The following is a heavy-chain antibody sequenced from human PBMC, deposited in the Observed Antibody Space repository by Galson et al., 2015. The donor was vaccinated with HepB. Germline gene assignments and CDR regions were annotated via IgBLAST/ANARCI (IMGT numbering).Heavy chain of an antibody. CDR3: VREDPYWYFDL. CDR1: GGTFSSNA. D-gene: IGHD3-16*01. J-gene: IGHJ2*01. V-gene: IGHV1-69*04. CDR2: IIPTVGVA. Sequence: SVKVSCKAFGGTFSSNAISWVRQAPGQGLEWMGRIIPTVGVANYAQKFQGGVTITADKSASIAYMELSSLRSEDTAVYYCVREDPYWYFDLWGRGTLVTVSS.